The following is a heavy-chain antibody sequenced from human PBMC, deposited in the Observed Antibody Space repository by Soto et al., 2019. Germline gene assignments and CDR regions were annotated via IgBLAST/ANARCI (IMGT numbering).Heavy chain of an antibody. CDR2: INQDGSEK. Sequence: EVQLMESGGGLVQPGGSLRLSCAASGFTFTTYWMDWVRQTPGKGLEWVANINQDGSEKNYVDSVKGRFTIYRDNAKYSLYLQLSSLTAEDSALYYCSRSLDFCGQGTLVTVSS. CDR1: GFTFTTYW. V-gene: IGHV3-7*01. J-gene: IGHJ4*02. CDR3: SRSLDF.